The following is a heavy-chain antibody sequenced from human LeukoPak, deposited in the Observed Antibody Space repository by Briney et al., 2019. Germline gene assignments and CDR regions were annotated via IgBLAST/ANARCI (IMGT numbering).Heavy chain of an antibody. CDR1: GFTFGDYA. CDR3: ARDLWFDP. CDR2: ISSSGRTI. J-gene: IGHJ5*02. Sequence: GGSLRLSCTASGFTFGDYAMIWVRQAPGKGPEWVSYISSSGRTIYYADSVKGRFTISRDNADNSLYLQMNSLRAEDTAVYYCARDLWFDPWGQGTLVTVSS. V-gene: IGHV3-48*03.